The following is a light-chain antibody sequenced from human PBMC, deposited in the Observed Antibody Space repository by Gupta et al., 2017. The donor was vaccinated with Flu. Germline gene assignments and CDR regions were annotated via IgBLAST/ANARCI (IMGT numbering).Light chain of an antibody. J-gene: IGKJ4*01. CDR1: QTISSDY. CDR3: QQDSSSVLT. CDR2: GAS. V-gene: IGKV3-20*01. Sequence: ETVLTQSPGTLSSSPGERCTFSCRASQTISSDYLASYQQKPGQAPRLLIYGASSRATGIPDTFSRSVSGTDFTLTINRLVPEDFAVYYFQQDSSSVLTFGGGTKLELK.